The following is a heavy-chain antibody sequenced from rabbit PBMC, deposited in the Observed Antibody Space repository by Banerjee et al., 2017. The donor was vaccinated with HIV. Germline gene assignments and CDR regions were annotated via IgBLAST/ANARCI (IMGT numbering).Heavy chain of an antibody. Sequence: QLKESGGGLVQPGGSLKLSCKASGFDFSSNDMSWVRQAPGKGLEWIGTISTGDGSTYYASWVNGRFSISSDNAQSTVDLQVNSLTAADTATYFCGREYGGNIDYDLWGPGTLVTVS. V-gene: IGHV1S7*01. CDR2: ISTGDGST. CDR3: GREYGGNIDYDL. CDR1: GFDFSSND. J-gene: IGHJ4*01. D-gene: IGHD8-1*01.